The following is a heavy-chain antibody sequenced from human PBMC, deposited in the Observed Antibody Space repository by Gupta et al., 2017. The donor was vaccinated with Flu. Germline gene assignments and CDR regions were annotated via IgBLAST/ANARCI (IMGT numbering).Heavy chain of an antibody. D-gene: IGHD3-3*01. CDR1: GYTFSSYG. CDR3: VVLRFLSYRTPMDV. J-gene: IGHJ6*02. Sequence: QVKLVQSGAEVKKTGDSVKVSCKAAGYTFSSYGLSWVRQAPGQGLEWMGWISSYNGHINYAQKFQGRVTMTTDTSTSTAYMELTSLRSDDTAVYYCVVLRFLSYRTPMDVWVQGTTVTVSS. CDR2: ISSYNGHI. V-gene: IGHV1-18*01.